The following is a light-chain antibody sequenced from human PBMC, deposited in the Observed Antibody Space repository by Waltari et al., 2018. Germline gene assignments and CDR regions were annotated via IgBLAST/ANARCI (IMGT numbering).Light chain of an antibody. CDR1: RSNIGTNY. CDR2: RNN. CDR3: AVWDDSLSGRV. J-gene: IGLJ3*02. Sequence: QSVLTQPPSASGTPGQRVTIPCSGSRSNIGTNYVYWYQQLPGTAPKLLIYRNNRRPSGVPDRFSGSKSGTSASLAISGLRSEDEADYYCAVWDDSLSGRVFGGGTKVTVL. V-gene: IGLV1-47*01.